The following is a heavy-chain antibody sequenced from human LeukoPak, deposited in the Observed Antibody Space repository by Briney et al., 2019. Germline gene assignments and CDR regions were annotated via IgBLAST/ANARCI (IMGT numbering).Heavy chain of an antibody. CDR2: INHSGST. CDR1: GGSFSGYY. D-gene: IGHD3-3*01. J-gene: IGHJ6*03. Sequence: SETLSLTCAVYGGSFSGYYWSWIRQPPGKGLEWIGEINHSGSTNYNPSLKSRVTISVDTSKNQFSLKLSSVTAADTAVYYCARSYPYYDVWSGAYYMDVWGKGTTVTVSS. CDR3: ARSYPYYDVWSGAYYMDV. V-gene: IGHV4-34*01.